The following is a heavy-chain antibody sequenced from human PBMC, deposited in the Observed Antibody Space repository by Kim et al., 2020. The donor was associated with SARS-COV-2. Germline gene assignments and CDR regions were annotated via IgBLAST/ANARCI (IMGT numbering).Heavy chain of an antibody. CDR3: ARDETFDY. J-gene: IGHJ4*02. V-gene: IGHV3-53*01. Sequence: GVSTNTADSMKGRFPISRDTSKNTLYLQMNSLRAEDTAVYYCARDETFDYWGQGTLVTVSS. CDR2: GVST.